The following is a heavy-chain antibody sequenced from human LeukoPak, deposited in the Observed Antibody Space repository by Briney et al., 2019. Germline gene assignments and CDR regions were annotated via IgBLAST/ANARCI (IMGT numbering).Heavy chain of an antibody. CDR3: ARERYSYGRGFDY. D-gene: IGHD5-18*01. Sequence: GASVKVSCKASGYTFTGYYMHWVRQAPGQGLEWMGWINTNSGGTNYAQKFQGRVTMTRDTSISTAYMELSRLRSDDTAVYYCARERYSYGRGFDYWGQGTLVTVSS. V-gene: IGHV1-2*02. CDR1: GYTFTGYY. J-gene: IGHJ4*02. CDR2: INTNSGGT.